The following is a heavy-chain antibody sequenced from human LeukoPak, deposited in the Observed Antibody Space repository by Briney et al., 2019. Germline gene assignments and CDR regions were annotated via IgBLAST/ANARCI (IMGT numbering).Heavy chain of an antibody. CDR3: ARDIVVVPAAIQHDY. V-gene: IGHV1-18*01. CDR2: INPNSGDT. Sequence: ASVKVSCKPSGYTFIAYYIHLVRQAPGQGLEWMGWINPNSGDTNYAQKLQGRVTMTTDTSTSTAYMGLRSLRSDDTAVYYCARDIVVVPAAIQHDYWGQGTLVTVSS. D-gene: IGHD2-2*01. J-gene: IGHJ4*02. CDR1: GYTFIAYY.